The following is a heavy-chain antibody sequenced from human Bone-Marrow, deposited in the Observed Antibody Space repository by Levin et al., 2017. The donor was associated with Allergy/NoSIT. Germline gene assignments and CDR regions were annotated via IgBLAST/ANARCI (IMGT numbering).Heavy chain of an antibody. V-gene: IGHV4-38-2*02. CDR1: GPSISSDYH. CDR2: IHHSGSA. Sequence: SETLSLTCNVSGPSISSDYHWAWIRQSPGKGLDWIGTIHHSGSAYYNPFLQSRVIISADTSNNQFSLKMSSVTATDTAVYFCARGLSVAATPHYYDYWGQGSLVTVSS. CDR3: ARGLSVAATPHYYDY. J-gene: IGHJ4*02. D-gene: IGHD2-15*01.